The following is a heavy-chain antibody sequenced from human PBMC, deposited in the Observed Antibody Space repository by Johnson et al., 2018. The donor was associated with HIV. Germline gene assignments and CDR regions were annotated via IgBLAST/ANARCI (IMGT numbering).Heavy chain of an antibody. CDR3: AKYGGGGTYFSAFDI. V-gene: IGHV3-30*02. D-gene: IGHD1-26*01. CDR2: IRYDGSNK. Sequence: QVQLVESGGGVVQPGGSLRLSCAASGFTFSSYGMHWVRQAPGKGLEWVAFIRYDGSNKYYADSVKGRFTISRDNSKNTVYLHMDSLRVGDTAMYYCAKYGGGGTYFSAFDIWGQGTMVTVSS. J-gene: IGHJ3*02. CDR1: GFTFSSYG.